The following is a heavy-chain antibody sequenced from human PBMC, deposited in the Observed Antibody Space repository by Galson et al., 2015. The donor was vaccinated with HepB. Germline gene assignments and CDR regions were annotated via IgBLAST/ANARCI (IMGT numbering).Heavy chain of an antibody. CDR3: ASWGDDYSSRLDY. CDR2: ISSSSSYI. CDR1: GFTFSSYS. V-gene: IGHV3-21*01. D-gene: IGHD4-11*01. Sequence: SLRLSCAASGFTFSSYSMNWVRQAPGKGLEWVSSISSSSSYIYYADSVKGRFTISRDNAKNSLYLQMNSLRAEDTAVYYCASWGDDYSSRLDYWGQGTLVTVSS. J-gene: IGHJ4*02.